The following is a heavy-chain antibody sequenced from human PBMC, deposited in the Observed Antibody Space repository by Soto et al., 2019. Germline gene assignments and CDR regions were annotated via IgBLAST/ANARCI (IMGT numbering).Heavy chain of an antibody. V-gene: IGHV3-23*01. Sequence: HPGGSLRLSCAASGFTFSSYAMSWVRQAPGKGLEWVSAISGSGGSTYYADSVKGRFTISRDNSKNTLYLQMNSLRAEDTAVYYCAKASRLIPEYSLFDYWGQGTLVTVSS. CDR1: GFTFSSYA. CDR3: AKASRLIPEYSLFDY. CDR2: ISGSGGST. D-gene: IGHD5-18*01. J-gene: IGHJ4*02.